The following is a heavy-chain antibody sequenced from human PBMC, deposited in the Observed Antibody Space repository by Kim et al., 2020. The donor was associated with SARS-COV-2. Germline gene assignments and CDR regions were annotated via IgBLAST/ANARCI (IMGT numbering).Heavy chain of an antibody. D-gene: IGHD6-25*01. V-gene: IGHV4-34*01. J-gene: IGHJ6*02. CDR3: ARGFKRVLTYYYYGMDV. Sequence: LKSRVTISVDTSKNQFSLKLSSVTAADTAVYYCARGFKRVLTYYYYGMDVWGQGTTVTVSS.